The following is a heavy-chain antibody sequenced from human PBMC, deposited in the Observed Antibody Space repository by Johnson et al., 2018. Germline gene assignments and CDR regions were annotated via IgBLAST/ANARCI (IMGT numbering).Heavy chain of an antibody. Sequence: QVQLVQSGAEVKKPGASVKLSCKTSGYIFTSYYIHWVRQAPGQGLEWMGIISPRDGGTNFVQKFQGRVTMTRDTSTGSVSMELSSLKSDDTAVYSCGRGALAGTDYYGMDVWGQGTTVTVSS. V-gene: IGHV1-46*01. J-gene: IGHJ6*02. CDR3: GRGALAGTDYYGMDV. D-gene: IGHD6-19*01. CDR1: GYIFTSYY. CDR2: ISPRDGGT.